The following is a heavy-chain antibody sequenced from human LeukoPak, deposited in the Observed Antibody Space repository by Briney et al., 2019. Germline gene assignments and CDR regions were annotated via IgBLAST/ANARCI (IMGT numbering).Heavy chain of an antibody. J-gene: IGHJ3*01. V-gene: IGHV3-23*01. Sequence: PGGSLRLSCSASGFNFETYSLAWVRQTPGSGPEWVSTVSSSGATTYYADSVKGRFTVSRDNSKNTLFLQMSNLRAEDTAIYFCVKLSVEATKYAAFDFWGQGTMATVSS. D-gene: IGHD5-12*01. CDR1: GFNFETYS. CDR2: VSSSGATT. CDR3: VKLSVEATKYAAFDF.